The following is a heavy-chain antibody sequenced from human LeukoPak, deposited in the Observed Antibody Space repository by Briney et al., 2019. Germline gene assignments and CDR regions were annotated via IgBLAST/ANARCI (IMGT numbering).Heavy chain of an antibody. CDR2: IYTSGNT. D-gene: IGHD6-19*01. J-gene: IGHJ4*02. V-gene: IGHV4-4*07. Sequence: SETLSLTCTVSGDSISSYYWSWIRQPAGKGLEWIGRIYTSGNTNYNPSLKSRVTISVDKSKNQSSLKLSSVTAADTAVYYCARVSSGRTNFDYWGQGTLVTVSS. CDR1: GDSISSYY. CDR3: ARVSSGRTNFDY.